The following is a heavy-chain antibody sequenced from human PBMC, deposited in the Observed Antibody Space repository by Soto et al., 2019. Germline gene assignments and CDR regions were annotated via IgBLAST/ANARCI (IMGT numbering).Heavy chain of an antibody. D-gene: IGHD1-26*01. CDR3: ARVLAVGATPLYYFDY. V-gene: IGHV4-31*03. J-gene: IGHJ4*02. Sequence: QVQLQESGPGLVKPSQTLSLTCTVSGGSISSGGYYWSWIRQHPGKGLEWIGYIYYSGSTYYNPSLKSRVTISVDTTKNQFSLKLSSVTAADTAVYYCARVLAVGATPLYYFDYWGQGTLVTVSS. CDR1: GGSISSGGYY. CDR2: IYYSGST.